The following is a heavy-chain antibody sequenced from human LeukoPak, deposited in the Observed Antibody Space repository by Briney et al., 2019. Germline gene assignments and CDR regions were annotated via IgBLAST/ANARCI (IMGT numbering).Heavy chain of an antibody. V-gene: IGHV4-4*07. CDR2: IFSSGTT. J-gene: IGHJ4*02. CDR3: AKYIFGSDYFEY. CDR1: GGSISGYY. D-gene: IGHD5-18*01. Sequence: PSETLSLTCTVSGGSISGYYGSWIRRPAGKGLGWIGRIFSSGTTNSNPSLKSRVTMSVDTSKTHFSLKLSSVTAADTAVYYCAKYIFGSDYFEYWGQGTLVTISS.